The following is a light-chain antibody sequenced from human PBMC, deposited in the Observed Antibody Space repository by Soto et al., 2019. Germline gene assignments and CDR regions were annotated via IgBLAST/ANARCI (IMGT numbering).Light chain of an antibody. CDR2: DAS. V-gene: IGKV3-20*01. J-gene: IGKJ1*01. CDR3: QQYGRT. CDR1: QTITTRY. Sequence: IVLTQSPGTLSLSPGDSTILSCCASQTITTRYLAWYQQEPGQAPRRLIHDASSRATGVPDRFSGSGSGTDFTLTISRLEPEDFAVYYCQQYGRTFGQGTKVDIK.